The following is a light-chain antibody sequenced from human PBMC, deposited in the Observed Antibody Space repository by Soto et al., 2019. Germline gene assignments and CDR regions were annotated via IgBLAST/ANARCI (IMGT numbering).Light chain of an antibody. CDR3: QQYGSSPRT. J-gene: IGKJ1*01. CDR1: QTVRNNY. Sequence: EIVLTQSPATLCLSPGERAALSCRASQTVRNNYLAWYQQKPGQAPRLLIYGASSRATGIPDRFSGSGSGTDFTLTISRLEPEDFAVYYCQQYGSSPRTFGPGTKVDIK. CDR2: GAS. V-gene: IGKV3-20*01.